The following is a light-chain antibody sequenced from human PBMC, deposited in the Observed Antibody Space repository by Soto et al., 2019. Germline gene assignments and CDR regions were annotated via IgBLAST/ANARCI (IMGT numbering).Light chain of an antibody. Sequence: QSVLTQPPSVSGAPGQRVTISCTGSSSNIGPGYDVHWYQQLPGTAPKLLIYSNTNRPSGVPDRFSGSRSGTSASLAITGLQAEDEADYYCQYYESSLSGSVFGTGTTVTVL. V-gene: IGLV1-40*01. CDR3: QYYESSLSGSV. CDR1: SSNIGPGYD. CDR2: SNT. J-gene: IGLJ1*01.